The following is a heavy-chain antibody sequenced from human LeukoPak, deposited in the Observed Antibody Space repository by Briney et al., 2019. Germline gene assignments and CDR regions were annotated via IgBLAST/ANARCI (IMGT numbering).Heavy chain of an antibody. Sequence: GGSLRLSCVVSGFSFSSYSMNWVRQAPGKGLEWVSSISSSSSYIYHADSVKGRFTISRDNAKNSLYLQMNSLRVEDTAVYYCARGTPTTRDFDYWGPGTLVTVSS. CDR1: GFSFSSYS. V-gene: IGHV3-21*01. J-gene: IGHJ4*02. D-gene: IGHD4-11*01. CDR3: ARGTPTTRDFDY. CDR2: ISSSSSYI.